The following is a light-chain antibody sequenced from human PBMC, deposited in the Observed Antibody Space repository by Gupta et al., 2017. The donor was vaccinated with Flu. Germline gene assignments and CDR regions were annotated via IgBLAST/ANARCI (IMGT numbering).Light chain of an antibody. Sequence: QSALTQPASVSGSPGQSITISCSGTSSDVGSSNLVSWYQQHPGKAPKVMIYAGNKRPSGVSDRFSGSKSGNTASLTIYGLQGEDEADYYCCSRLGGGGYVFGTRTKVTVL. CDR3: CSRLGGGGYV. CDR2: AGN. V-gene: IGLV2-23*01. J-gene: IGLJ1*01. CDR1: SSDVGSSNL.